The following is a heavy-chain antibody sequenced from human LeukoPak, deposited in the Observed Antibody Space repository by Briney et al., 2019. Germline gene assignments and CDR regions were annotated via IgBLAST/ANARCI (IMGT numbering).Heavy chain of an antibody. CDR1: GGSISSYY. CDR3: ARGVGSSFLTYFDY. D-gene: IGHD6-6*01. Sequence: SETLSLTCTVSGGSISSYYWSWIRQPAGKGLKWIGHIYTSGSTNYNPSLKSRVTMSVDTSKNQFSLKLSSVTAADTAVYYCARGVGSSFLTYFDYWGQGVLVTVSS. V-gene: IGHV4-4*07. CDR2: IYTSGST. J-gene: IGHJ4*02.